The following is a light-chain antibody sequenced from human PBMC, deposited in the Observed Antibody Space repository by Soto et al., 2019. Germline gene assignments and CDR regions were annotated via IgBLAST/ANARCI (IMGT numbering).Light chain of an antibody. CDR1: QSISSW. CDR2: DAS. J-gene: IGKJ1*01. CDR3: QQYNSYSWT. Sequence: DIQMTQSPSTLSPSVGDRVIITCRSSQSISSWLAWYQQTKGKAPKVLIYDASTLQSGVPSRFRGSGFGTEFTLTITRLQSDDFATYYCQQYNSYSWTFGQGTKVDIK. V-gene: IGKV1-5*01.